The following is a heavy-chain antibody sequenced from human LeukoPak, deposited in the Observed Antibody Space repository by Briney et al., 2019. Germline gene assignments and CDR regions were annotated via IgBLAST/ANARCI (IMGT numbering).Heavy chain of an antibody. D-gene: IGHD3-22*01. J-gene: IGHJ4*02. CDR3: ARAYSFGYGY. Sequence: GGSLRLSCAASGITFSTSHMHWVRQAPGKGLEYVAAITKNGDTTYYANSVKGRFTISRDNSKNTLYLQMGSLRVEDMAVYYCARAYSFGYGYWGQGTLVNVSS. V-gene: IGHV3-64*01. CDR1: GITFSTSH. CDR2: ITKNGDTT.